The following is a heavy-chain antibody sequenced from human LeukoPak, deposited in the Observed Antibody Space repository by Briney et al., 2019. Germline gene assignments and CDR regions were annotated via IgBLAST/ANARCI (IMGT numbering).Heavy chain of an antibody. CDR1: GFTFSSYE. D-gene: IGHD1-26*01. V-gene: IGHV3-48*03. CDR3: AKDRIIVIPGPYSWLVS. J-gene: IGHJ5*01. Sequence: GGSLRLSCAASGFTFSSYEMNWVRQAPGKGLEWVSYISSSSSTIYYADAVKGRFTISRDNSNNTLYLQMNSLRAEDTTLYFCAKDRIIVIPGPYSWLVSWGQGALVTVSS. CDR2: ISSSSSTI.